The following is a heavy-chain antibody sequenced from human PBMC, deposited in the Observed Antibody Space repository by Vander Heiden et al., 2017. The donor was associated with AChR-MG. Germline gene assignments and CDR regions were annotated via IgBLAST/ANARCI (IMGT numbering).Heavy chain of an antibody. Sequence: QVPLVQSGAEVKKPGASVKVSCKASGYTFTSYDINWVRQATGQGLGWMGWMNPNSGNTGDAQKFQGRVTMTRNTSISTAYMELSSLRSEDTAVYYCARTPITMIVDDAFDIWGQGTMVTVSS. CDR1: GYTFTSYD. J-gene: IGHJ3*02. D-gene: IGHD3-22*01. CDR2: MNPNSGNT. CDR3: ARTPITMIVDDAFDI. V-gene: IGHV1-8*01.